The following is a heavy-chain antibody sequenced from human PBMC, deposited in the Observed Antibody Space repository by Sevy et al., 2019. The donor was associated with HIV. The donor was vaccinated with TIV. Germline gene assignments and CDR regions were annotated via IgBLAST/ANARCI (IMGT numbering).Heavy chain of an antibody. CDR1: GFNFNIYS. CDR3: AREGCSKPHDY. J-gene: IGHJ4*02. V-gene: IGHV3-23*01. Sequence: GGSLRLSCVASGFNFNIYSFSWVRQTPGKGLEWVSTLSFGCGKINYADSVQGRFTISRDDSKNTLYLEMNSLRVEETAIYYCAREGCSKPHDYWGQGTLVTVSP. CDR2: LSFGCGKI. D-gene: IGHD3-10*02.